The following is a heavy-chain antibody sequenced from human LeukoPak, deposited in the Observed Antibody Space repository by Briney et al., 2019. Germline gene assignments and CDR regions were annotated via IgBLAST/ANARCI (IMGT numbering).Heavy chain of an antibody. Sequence: SVKVSCKASGGTFSSYAISWVRQAPGQGLEWMGGIIPIFGTANYAQKFQGRVTIIADESTSTAYMELSSLRSEDTAVYYCASGSISHPSSFDYWGQGTLVTVSS. J-gene: IGHJ4*02. CDR1: GGTFSSYA. V-gene: IGHV1-69*13. D-gene: IGHD3-10*01. CDR2: IIPIFGTA. CDR3: ASGSISHPSSFDY.